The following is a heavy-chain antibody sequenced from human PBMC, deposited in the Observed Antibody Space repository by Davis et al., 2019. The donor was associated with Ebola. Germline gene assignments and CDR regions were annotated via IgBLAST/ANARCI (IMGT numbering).Heavy chain of an antibody. Sequence: AGSLRLSCAASGFTVSSNYMSWVRQAPGKGLEWVSVIYSGGSTFYADSVKGRFTISRDTSKNTLYLQMKSLRAEGTAVYYCAGPGRIAARSYGMDVWGQGTTVTVSS. D-gene: IGHD6-6*01. CDR1: GFTVSSNY. J-gene: IGHJ6*02. CDR3: AGPGRIAARSYGMDV. CDR2: IYSGGST. V-gene: IGHV3-66*01.